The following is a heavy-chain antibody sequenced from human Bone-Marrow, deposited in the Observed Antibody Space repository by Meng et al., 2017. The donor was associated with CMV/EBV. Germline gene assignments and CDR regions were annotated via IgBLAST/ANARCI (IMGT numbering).Heavy chain of an antibody. D-gene: IGHD4-11*01. Sequence: ASVKVSCKASGYTFTGYYMHWVRQAPGQGLEWMGWINPNSGGTNYAQKFQGRVTMTRDTSISTVYMELSRLRADDTAVYYCARDHDYSSPDYWGQGTLVTVSS. CDR2: INPNSGGT. J-gene: IGHJ4*02. V-gene: IGHV1-2*02. CDR1: GYTFTGYY. CDR3: ARDHDYSSPDY.